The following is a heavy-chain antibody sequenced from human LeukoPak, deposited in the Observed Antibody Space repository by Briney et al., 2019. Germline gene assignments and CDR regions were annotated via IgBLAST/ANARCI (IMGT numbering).Heavy chain of an antibody. CDR2: INHSGST. Sequence: SETLSLTCAVYGGSFSGYYWSWIRQPPGQGLEWIGEINHSGSTNYNPYIQNQVTISVDPSKHQFSLKLSSGTAADTAVYYCARARSYGSGSYYNPFDYWGQGTLVTVSS. CDR1: GGSFSGYY. D-gene: IGHD3-10*01. J-gene: IGHJ4*02. CDR3: ARARSYGSGSYYNPFDY. V-gene: IGHV4-34*01.